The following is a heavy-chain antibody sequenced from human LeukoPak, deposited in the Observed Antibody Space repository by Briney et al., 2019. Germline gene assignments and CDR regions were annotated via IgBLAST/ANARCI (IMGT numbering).Heavy chain of an antibody. CDR3: ARQSGEWLRLFDY. CDR1: GGSISSSSYY. D-gene: IGHD5-12*01. Sequence: PSETLSLTCTVSGGSISSSSYYWGWIRQPPGKGLEWIGSIYYSGSTYYNPSLKSRVTTSVDTSKNQFSLKLSSVTAADTAVYYCARQSGEWLRLFDYWGQGTLVTVSS. CDR2: IYYSGST. J-gene: IGHJ4*02. V-gene: IGHV4-39*01.